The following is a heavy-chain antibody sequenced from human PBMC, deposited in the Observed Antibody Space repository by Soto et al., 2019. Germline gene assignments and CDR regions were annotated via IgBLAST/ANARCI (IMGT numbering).Heavy chain of an antibody. CDR2: IYYSGST. Sequence: QLQLQESGPGLVKPSETLSLTCTVSGGSISSSSYYWGWIRQPPGKGLEWSGSIYYSGSTHYSPSRKSRVTISVETSKNQCCLKLSSVSAADTAVYYCASTEGFGSYSLWGQGTLVTVSS. D-gene: IGHD1-26*01. CDR3: ASTEGFGSYSL. CDR1: GGSISSSSYY. J-gene: IGHJ4*02. V-gene: IGHV4-39*01.